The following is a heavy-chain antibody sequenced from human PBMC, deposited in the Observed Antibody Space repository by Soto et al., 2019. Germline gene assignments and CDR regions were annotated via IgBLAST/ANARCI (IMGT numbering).Heavy chain of an antibody. CDR1: GFTFSDYY. V-gene: IGHV3-11*01. Sequence: QVQLVESGGGLVKPGGSLRLSCAASGFTFSDYYMSWIRQAPGKGLEWVSYISSSGSTIYYADSVKGRFTISRDNAKNSLYLQMNSLRAEDTAVYYCAREDCSGGSCYSGSGEEKGEVFDYWGQGTLVTVSS. D-gene: IGHD2-15*01. CDR3: AREDCSGGSCYSGSGEEKGEVFDY. J-gene: IGHJ4*02. CDR2: ISSSGSTI.